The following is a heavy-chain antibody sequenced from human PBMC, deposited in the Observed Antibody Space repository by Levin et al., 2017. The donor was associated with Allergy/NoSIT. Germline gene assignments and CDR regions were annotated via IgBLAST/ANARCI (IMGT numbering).Heavy chain of an antibody. J-gene: IGHJ2*01. CDR3: ARQNWDRANFYFDL. V-gene: IGHV4-59*08. CDR2: INHLGIT. CDR1: GDSFSNFY. D-gene: IGHD7-27*01. Sequence: RSSETLSLTCSVSGDSFSNFYWSWIRQPAGKEMEWIGYINHLGITDYSASLKSRLTISIDTSKNQFSLKLSSVTAADTAMYFCARQNWDRANFYFDLWGRGTLVTVSS.